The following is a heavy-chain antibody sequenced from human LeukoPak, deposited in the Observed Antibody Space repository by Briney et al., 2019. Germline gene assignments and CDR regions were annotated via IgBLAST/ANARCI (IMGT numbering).Heavy chain of an antibody. Sequence: GSSVKVSCKASGGTFSNYAITWVRQAPGQGLEWMGGIIPVFGTTNYAQKFQGRVTVTADKSTSTAYMELSSLRSEDTAVYYCARGFGSAWYGTFFDYWGQGTLVTVSS. CDR1: GGTFSNYA. J-gene: IGHJ4*02. V-gene: IGHV1-69*06. D-gene: IGHD6-13*01. CDR3: ARGFGSAWYGTFFDY. CDR2: IIPVFGTT.